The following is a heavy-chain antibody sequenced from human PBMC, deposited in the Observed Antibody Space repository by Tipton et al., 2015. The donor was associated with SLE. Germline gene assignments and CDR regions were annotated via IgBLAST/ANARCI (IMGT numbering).Heavy chain of an antibody. J-gene: IGHJ4*02. D-gene: IGHD6-19*01. CDR1: GFTFSDYY. CDR2: ISSSSSYT. V-gene: IGHV3-11*06. Sequence: GSLRLSCAASGFTFSDYYMSWIRQAPGKGLEWVSYISSSSSYTNYADSVKGRFTISRDNAKNSLYLQMNSLRAEDTAVYYCASFTPPGYSSGEVDYWGQGTLVTVSS. CDR3: ASFTPPGYSSGEVDY.